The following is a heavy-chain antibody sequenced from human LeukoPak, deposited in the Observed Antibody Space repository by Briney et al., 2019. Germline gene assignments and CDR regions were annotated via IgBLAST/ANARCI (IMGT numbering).Heavy chain of an antibody. CDR3: ARVGYYARGYYYYYMDV. D-gene: IGHD3-10*02. CDR2: IYYSGST. V-gene: IGHV4-61*05. CDR1: GGSISSSSYY. Sequence: PSETLSLTCTVSGGSISSSSYYWGWIRQPPGKGLEWIGHIYYSGSTNYNPSLKSRVTISLDTSKNQFSLKLSSVTAADTAVYYCARVGYYARGYYYYYMDVWGKGTTVTISS. J-gene: IGHJ6*03.